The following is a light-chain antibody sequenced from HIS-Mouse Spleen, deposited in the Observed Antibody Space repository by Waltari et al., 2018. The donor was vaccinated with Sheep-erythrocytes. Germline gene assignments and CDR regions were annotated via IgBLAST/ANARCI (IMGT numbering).Light chain of an antibody. V-gene: IGLV2-23*01. CDR1: SSGVGSYNL. Sequence: QSALTQPASVSGSPGQSITISCTGTSSGVGSYNLVSWYQQHPGKAPKLMIYEGSKRPSGVSNRFSGSKSGNTASLTISGLQAEDEADYYCCSYAGSSTPWVFGGGTK. J-gene: IGLJ3*02. CDR3: CSYAGSSTPWV. CDR2: EGS.